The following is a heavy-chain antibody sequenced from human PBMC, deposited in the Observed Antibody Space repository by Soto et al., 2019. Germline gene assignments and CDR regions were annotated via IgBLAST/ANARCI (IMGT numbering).Heavy chain of an antibody. CDR3: ANVAKLVVIDY. V-gene: IGHV3-23*01. J-gene: IGHJ4*01. D-gene: IGHD3-22*01. Sequence: GGSLRLSCAASGFTFKNCAMSWVRQAPGKGLEWVSVISNSGEWTSYIDSVKGRFTISRDNSKNTLDLQMNNLRVEDTAVYYCANVAKLVVIDYWGHGTLVTVSS. CDR2: ISNSGEWT. CDR1: GFTFKNCA.